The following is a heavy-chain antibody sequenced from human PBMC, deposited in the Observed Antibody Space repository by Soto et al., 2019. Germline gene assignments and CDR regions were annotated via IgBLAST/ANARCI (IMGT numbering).Heavy chain of an antibody. Sequence: PGGSLRLSCAASGFTFSNYAMSWVRQAPGKGLEWVSAISPSGGNTYNTYYADSVKGRFTISRDNSNNTLYLQMNSLRAEDTAVYYCAKDLPYYDFWSAHDVEYGMDVWGQGTTVTVSS. J-gene: IGHJ6*02. V-gene: IGHV3-23*01. D-gene: IGHD3-3*01. CDR2: ISPSGGNTYNT. CDR1: GFTFSNYA. CDR3: AKDLPYYDFWSAHDVEYGMDV.